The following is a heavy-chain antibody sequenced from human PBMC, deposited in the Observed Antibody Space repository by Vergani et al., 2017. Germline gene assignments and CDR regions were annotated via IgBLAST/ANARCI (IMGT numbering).Heavy chain of an antibody. CDR3: ARDIPYCSGGSCYSAYYYGMDV. J-gene: IGHJ6*02. CDR1: GFTFSDYY. D-gene: IGHD2-15*01. CDR2: ISSSSSYT. V-gene: IGHV3-11*06. Sequence: QVQLVESGGGLVKPGGSLRLSCAASGFTFSDYYMSWIRQAPGKGLEWVSYISSSSSYTNYADSVKGRFTISRDNAKNSLYLQMNSLRAEDTAVYYCARDIPYCSGGSCYSAYYYGMDVWGQGTTVTVSS.